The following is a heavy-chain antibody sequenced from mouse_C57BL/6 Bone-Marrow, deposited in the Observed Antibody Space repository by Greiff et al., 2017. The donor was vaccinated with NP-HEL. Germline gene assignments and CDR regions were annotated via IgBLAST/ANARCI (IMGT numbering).Heavy chain of an antibody. D-gene: IGHD1-1*01. CDR1: GYTFTSYW. J-gene: IGHJ4*01. Sequence: QVQLKQPGAELVMPGASVKLSCKASGYTFTSYWMHWVKQRPGQGLEWIGEIDPSDSYTNYNQKFKGKSTLTVDKSSSTAYMQLSSLTSEDSAVYYCAREGYYYGSRDYWGQGTSVTVSS. CDR3: AREGYYYGSRDY. V-gene: IGHV1-69*01. CDR2: IDPSDSYT.